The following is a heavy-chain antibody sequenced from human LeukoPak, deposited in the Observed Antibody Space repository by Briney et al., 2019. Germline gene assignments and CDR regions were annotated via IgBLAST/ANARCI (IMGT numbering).Heavy chain of an antibody. V-gene: IGHV3-21*01. CDR3: ARIGSYGDAFDI. Sequence: GGTLRLSCAASGFTFSSYGMSWVRQAPGKGLEWVSSISSSSSYIYYADSVKGRFTISRDNAKNSLYLQMNSLRAEDTAVYYCARIGSYGDAFDIWGQGTMVTVSS. CDR2: ISSSSSYI. D-gene: IGHD1-26*01. CDR1: GFTFSSYG. J-gene: IGHJ3*02.